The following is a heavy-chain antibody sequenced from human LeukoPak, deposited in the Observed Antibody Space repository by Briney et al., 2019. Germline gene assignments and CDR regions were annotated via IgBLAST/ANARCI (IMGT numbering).Heavy chain of an antibody. Sequence: PGGSLRLSCVASGFTFSNAWMSWVRQAPGKGLEWVGRIKSKTDGGTTDYAAPVKGRFTITRNDSKNTLYLQLNSLRTEDTAVYYCTTLKSRITMVRGVIRTFDIWGQGTMVTVSS. J-gene: IGHJ3*02. CDR2: IKSKTDGGTT. D-gene: IGHD3-10*01. CDR3: TTLKSRITMVRGVIRTFDI. CDR1: GFTFSNAW. V-gene: IGHV3-15*01.